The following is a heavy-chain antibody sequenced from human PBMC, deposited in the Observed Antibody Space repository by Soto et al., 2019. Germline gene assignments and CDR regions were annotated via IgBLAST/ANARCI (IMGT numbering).Heavy chain of an antibody. Sequence: QVQLVQSGAEVKKPGSSVKVSCKASGGTFSSYTISWVRQAPGQGLEWMGRIIPILGIANYAQKFQGRVTITAVKSTSTAYMELSSLRSEDTAVYYCARGEMATIRGGWFDPWGQGTLVTVSS. V-gene: IGHV1-69*02. D-gene: IGHD5-12*01. CDR2: IIPILGIA. J-gene: IGHJ5*02. CDR1: GGTFSSYT. CDR3: ARGEMATIRGGWFDP.